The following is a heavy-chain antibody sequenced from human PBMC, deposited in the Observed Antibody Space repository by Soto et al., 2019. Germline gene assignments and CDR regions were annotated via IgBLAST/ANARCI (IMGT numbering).Heavy chain of an antibody. CDR3: AKDDHYDSSGYYGSDY. V-gene: IGHV3-30*18. D-gene: IGHD3-22*01. CDR2: ISYDGSNK. Sequence: GGSLRLSCAASGFTFSSYGMHWVRQAPGKGLEWVAVISYDGSNKYYADSVKGRFTISRDNSKNTLYLQMNSLRAEDTAVFYCAKDDHYDSSGYYGSDYWGQGTLVTVSS. CDR1: GFTFSSYG. J-gene: IGHJ4*02.